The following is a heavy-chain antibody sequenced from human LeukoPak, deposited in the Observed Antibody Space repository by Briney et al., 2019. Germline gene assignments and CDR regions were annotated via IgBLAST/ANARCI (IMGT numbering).Heavy chain of an antibody. V-gene: IGHV3-21*01. D-gene: IGHD3-10*01. CDR1: GFTFKIYS. CDR2: ISSSSRQI. CDR3: AIDDTSAHFFDY. J-gene: IGHJ4*02. Sequence: NSGGSLRLSCAVSGFTFKIYSMNSVRQAPGKGLEWVSYISSSSRQIYYADPEKGHITIYKDNAKKSLDLQMNTLRAEDTAVYYCAIDDTSAHFFDYWGQGTLVTVSS.